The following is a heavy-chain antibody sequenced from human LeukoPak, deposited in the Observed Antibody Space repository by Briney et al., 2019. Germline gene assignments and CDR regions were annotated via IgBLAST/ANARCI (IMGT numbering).Heavy chain of an antibody. D-gene: IGHD2-2*01. CDR3: ARGNYGEYQPFDY. CDR1: GFTFVSYA. J-gene: IGHJ4*02. V-gene: IGHV3-30*09. Sequence: PGRSLRLSRAASGFTFVSYAMHWVRHAPGKRLECVAVISYDGSNKYYADSVKGRFAISRDNSKNTLYLQMNSLRGEDTAVYYCARGNYGEYQPFDYWGQGTLVTVSS. CDR2: ISYDGSNK.